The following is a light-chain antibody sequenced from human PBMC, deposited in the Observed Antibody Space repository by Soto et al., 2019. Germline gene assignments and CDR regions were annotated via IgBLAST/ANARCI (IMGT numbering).Light chain of an antibody. Sequence: TQMTQSPLSLSASVGEKIIITCRASRDVGSDVSWYQQKPGQAPKLVIYAASNLYTGDPSRFSGRRSGTDFTLTISSLQPEDFASYYCLQDYGDSWTFGQWTKVEIE. CDR3: LQDYGDSWT. V-gene: IGKV1-6*01. CDR1: RDVGSD. CDR2: AAS. J-gene: IGKJ1*01.